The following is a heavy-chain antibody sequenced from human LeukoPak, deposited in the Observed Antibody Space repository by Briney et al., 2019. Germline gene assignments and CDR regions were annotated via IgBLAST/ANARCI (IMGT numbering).Heavy chain of an antibody. J-gene: IGHJ6*04. Sequence: GGSLRLSCAASGFTFSSYAMSWVRQAPGKGLEWVSAISSSGGSTYYADSVKGRFTISRDNSKNTLYLQMNSLRAEDTAVYYCAKLSRFWRIVVVPAAMLSVWGKGTTVTVSS. CDR1: GFTFSSYA. CDR3: AKLSRFWRIVVVPAAMLSV. D-gene: IGHD2-2*01. CDR2: ISSSGGST. V-gene: IGHV3-23*01.